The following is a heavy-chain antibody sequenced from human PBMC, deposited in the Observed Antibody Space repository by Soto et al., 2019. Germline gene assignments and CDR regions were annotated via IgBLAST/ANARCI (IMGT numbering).Heavy chain of an antibody. V-gene: IGHV4-31*03. CDR3: AREVTSRVRGVITPYYYYGMDV. CDR2: IYYSGST. J-gene: IGHJ6*02. CDR1: GGSISSGGYY. Sequence: QVQLQESGPGLVKPSQTLSLTCTVSGGSISSGGYYWSWIRQHPGKGLEWIGYIYYSGSTYYNPSLMSRVTISVDTSKNQFSLKLSSVTAADTAVYYCAREVTSRVRGVITPYYYYGMDVWGQGTTVTVSS. D-gene: IGHD3-10*01.